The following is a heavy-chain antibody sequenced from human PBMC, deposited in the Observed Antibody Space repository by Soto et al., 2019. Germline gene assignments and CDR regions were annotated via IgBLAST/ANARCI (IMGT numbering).Heavy chain of an antibody. CDR3: ARHSRYRSSSGLRPNYYGMDV. D-gene: IGHD6-6*01. J-gene: IGHJ6*01. CDR2: IYPGDSYT. V-gene: IGHV5-51*01. Sequence: VECLTSSCKVSGYSFTRYWIVWVLQMPGNGLEGMAIIYPGDSYTRYSPSFQGQVTISADKSISTAYLQWSSLKASDTAMYYCARHSRYRSSSGLRPNYYGMDVWGQGTPVTVSS. CDR1: GYSFTRYW.